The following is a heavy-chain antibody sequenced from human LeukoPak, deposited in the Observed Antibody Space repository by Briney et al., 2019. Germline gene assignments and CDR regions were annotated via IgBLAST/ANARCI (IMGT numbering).Heavy chain of an antibody. V-gene: IGHV1-69*02. CDR1: GGTFSSYT. CDR2: IIPILGIA. J-gene: IGHJ5*02. Sequence: SVKVSCKASGGTFSSYTISWVRQAPGQGLEWMGRIIPILGIANYAQKFQGRVTITVDKSTSTAYMELSSLRSEDTAVYYCARVEGGRDTAMATWGQGNLVTVSS. CDR3: ARVEGGRDTAMAT. D-gene: IGHD5-18*01.